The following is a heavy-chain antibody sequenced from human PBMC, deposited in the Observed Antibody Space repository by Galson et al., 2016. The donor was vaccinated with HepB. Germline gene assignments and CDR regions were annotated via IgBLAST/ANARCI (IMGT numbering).Heavy chain of an antibody. CDR2: MYYSSST. V-gene: IGHV4-59*02. Sequence: LSLTCTVSVVSVSTYYWSWIRQPPGPGREWIGYMYYSSSTNYNPSLRGRVSISVDPSTNQFPRKLSSVTAADTAIYYCARDGENAREGYTPFDYWGLGTLVTVSS. CDR3: ARDGENAREGYTPFDY. J-gene: IGHJ4*02. D-gene: IGHD5-24*01. CDR1: VVSVSTYY.